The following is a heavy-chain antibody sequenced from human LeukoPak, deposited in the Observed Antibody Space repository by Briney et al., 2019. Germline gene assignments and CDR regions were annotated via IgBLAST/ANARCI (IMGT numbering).Heavy chain of an antibody. CDR1: GFTFSDYY. CDR3: AREYSRGYYFDY. V-gene: IGHV3-11*04. Sequence: PGGSLRLSCAASGFTFSDYYMSWIRQAPGKGLEWVSYISSSGSTIYCADSVKGRFTISRDNAKNSLYLQMNSLRAEDTAVYYYAREYSRGYYFDYWGQGTLVTVSS. D-gene: IGHD6-25*01. J-gene: IGHJ4*02. CDR2: ISSSGSTI.